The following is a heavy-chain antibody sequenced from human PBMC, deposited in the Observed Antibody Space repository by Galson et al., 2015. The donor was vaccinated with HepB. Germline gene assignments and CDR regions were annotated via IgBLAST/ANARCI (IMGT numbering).Heavy chain of an antibody. J-gene: IGHJ4*02. D-gene: IGHD2-21*01. V-gene: IGHV3-23*01. Sequence: SLRLSCAASGFTFSRYAMTWVRQAPGKGLEWVSTISGEGGTTYYADSVKGRFTISRDNSKNTLYLQMNSLRAEDTAVYCCAKTLHVVVVDAIFDYWGQGALVTVSS. CDR1: GFTFSRYA. CDR3: AKTLHVVVVDAIFDY. CDR2: ISGEGGTT.